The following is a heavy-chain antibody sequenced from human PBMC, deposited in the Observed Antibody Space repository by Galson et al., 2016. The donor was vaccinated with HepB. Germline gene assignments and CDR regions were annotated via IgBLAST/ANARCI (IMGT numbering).Heavy chain of an antibody. CDR1: GSGYTFTNYY. J-gene: IGHJ6*02. CDR2: ITPTGGTT. CDR3: ARDPVPVSGYLSGMDV. V-gene: IGHV1-46*01. Sequence: SVKVSCKASGSGYTFTNYYMHWVRQAPGQGLEWMGIITPTGGTTSYAQKFQGRVTMTRDTSTSAVFMELSSLRSDDTAVYYCARDPVPVSGYLSGMDVWGQGTTVIVSS. D-gene: IGHD6-19*01.